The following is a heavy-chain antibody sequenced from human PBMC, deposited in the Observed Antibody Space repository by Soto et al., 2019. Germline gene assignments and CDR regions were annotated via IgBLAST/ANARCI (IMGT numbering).Heavy chain of an antibody. D-gene: IGHD6-19*01. CDR3: AKAFYRSGPYYFDY. CDR1: GFTFSSYG. V-gene: IGHV3-30*18. Sequence: QVQLVESGGGVVQPGRSLRLSCAASGFTFSSYGMHWVRQAPGKGLEWVAVISYDGSNKYYADSVKGRFTISRDNSKNTLYLQMNSLRAEDTALYYCAKAFYRSGPYYFDYWGQGTLVTVSS. J-gene: IGHJ4*02. CDR2: ISYDGSNK.